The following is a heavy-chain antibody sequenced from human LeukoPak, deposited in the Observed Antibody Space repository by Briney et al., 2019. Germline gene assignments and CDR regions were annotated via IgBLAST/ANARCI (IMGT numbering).Heavy chain of an antibody. Sequence: GGSLRLSCAASGFTFSSYAMHWVRQAPGKGLEWVAVISYDGSNKYYADSVKGRFTISRDNSKSTLYLQMNSLRAKDTAVYYCARDLAAAGTVWGQGTLVTVSS. D-gene: IGHD6-13*01. CDR1: GFTFSSYA. CDR3: ARDLAAAGTV. CDR2: ISYDGSNK. J-gene: IGHJ4*02. V-gene: IGHV3-30*04.